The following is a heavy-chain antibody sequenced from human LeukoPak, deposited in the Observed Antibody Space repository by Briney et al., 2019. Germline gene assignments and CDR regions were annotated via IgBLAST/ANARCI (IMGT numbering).Heavy chain of an antibody. J-gene: IGHJ4*02. CDR2: IYHTGST. Sequence: SETLSLTCTISGGSVSDYYWSWIRQSPGKGLEWIGYIYHTGSTSYSPSLKSRVTISADTSQNQFSLKLSSVTAADTAAYYCASRKLGNDYWGQGTLVTVSS. D-gene: IGHD7-27*01. CDR1: GGSVSDYY. V-gene: IGHV4-59*02. CDR3: ASRKLGNDY.